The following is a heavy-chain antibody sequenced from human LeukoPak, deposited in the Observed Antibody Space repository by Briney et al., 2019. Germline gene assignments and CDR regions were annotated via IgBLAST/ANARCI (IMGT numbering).Heavy chain of an antibody. CDR3: AKGRGSSWPTLFDY. Sequence: GRSLRLSCAASGFTFDDYAMHWVRQTPGKGLEWVSGISWNSGSIAYADSVKGRFTISRDNAKNSLYLQMNSLRAEDMALYYCAKGRGSSWPTLFDYWGQGTLVTVSS. J-gene: IGHJ4*02. D-gene: IGHD6-13*01. CDR2: ISWNSGSI. CDR1: GFTFDDYA. V-gene: IGHV3-9*03.